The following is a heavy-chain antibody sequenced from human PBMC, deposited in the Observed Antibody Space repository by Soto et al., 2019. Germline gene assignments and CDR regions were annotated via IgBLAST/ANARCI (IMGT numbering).Heavy chain of an antibody. CDR3: AKVKSSSWGRLYFDY. J-gene: IGHJ4*02. Sequence: EVQLLESGGGLVQPGGSLRLSCAASGFTFSTYAMSWVRQAPGKGLEWFSAISSGGGDTYYADSVKGRFTISRDNAKNALDLQIITLSTEDTAIYYCAKVKSSSWGRLYFDYWGQGTLVTVSS. V-gene: IGHV3-23*01. CDR1: GFTFSTYA. D-gene: IGHD2-15*01. CDR2: ISSGGGDT.